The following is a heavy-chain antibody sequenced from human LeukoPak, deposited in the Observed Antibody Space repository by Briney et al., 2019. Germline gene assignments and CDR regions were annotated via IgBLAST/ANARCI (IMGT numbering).Heavy chain of an antibody. Sequence: ASVKVSCKASGYTFTGYYMHWVRQAPGQGLEWMGWINHNSGGTNYAQKFQGRVTMTRDTSISTAYMELSRLRSDDTAVYYCARVPPKEGWTDYWGQGTLVTVSS. CDR3: ARVPPKEGWTDY. CDR1: GYTFTGYY. D-gene: IGHD6-19*01. V-gene: IGHV1-2*02. J-gene: IGHJ4*02. CDR2: INHNSGGT.